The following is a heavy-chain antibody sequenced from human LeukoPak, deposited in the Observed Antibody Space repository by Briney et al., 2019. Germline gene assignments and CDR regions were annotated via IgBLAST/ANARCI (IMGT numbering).Heavy chain of an antibody. CDR3: ARESAGISSDI. Sequence: GRSLRLSCATSGFTFMTYGFHWVRQAPGKGLEWVAAIWSDGSKQYYANSVKGRFTISRDSSDSTVHLHMNSLRVEDTAVYYCARESAGISSDIWGQGTMVTVSS. J-gene: IGHJ3*02. V-gene: IGHV3-33*01. CDR1: GFTFMTYG. D-gene: IGHD2-15*01. CDR2: IWSDGSKQ.